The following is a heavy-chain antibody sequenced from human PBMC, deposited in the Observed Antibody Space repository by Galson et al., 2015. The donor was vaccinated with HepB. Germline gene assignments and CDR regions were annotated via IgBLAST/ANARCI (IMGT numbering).Heavy chain of an antibody. Sequence: CAISGDSVSSNSAAWNWIRQSPSRGLEWLGRTYYRSKWYYDYAVSVNSRITINPDTSKNQFSLQLNSVTPEDTAVYYCARGGAREYSSNWYDHYWYFDLWGRGTLVTVSS. D-gene: IGHD6-13*01. J-gene: IGHJ2*01. CDR2: TYYRSKWYY. CDR1: GDSVSSNSAA. V-gene: IGHV6-1*01. CDR3: ARGGAREYSSNWYDHYWYFDL.